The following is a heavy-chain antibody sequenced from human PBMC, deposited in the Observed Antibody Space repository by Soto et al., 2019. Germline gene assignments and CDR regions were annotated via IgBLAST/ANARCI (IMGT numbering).Heavy chain of an antibody. CDR2: IIPSVGTA. CDR1: AGYISSYS. J-gene: IGHJ4*02. CDR3: ARQPASGMYYFDY. Sequence: SVKIICRTAAGYISSYSCSWGRQAPGQGLEWMGVIIPSVGTANYAQKFQGRVTITADESTSTAYLELSSLRSEDTAVYYCARQPASGMYYFDYWGQGTLVTVSS. V-gene: IGHV1-69*13. D-gene: IGHD6-25*01.